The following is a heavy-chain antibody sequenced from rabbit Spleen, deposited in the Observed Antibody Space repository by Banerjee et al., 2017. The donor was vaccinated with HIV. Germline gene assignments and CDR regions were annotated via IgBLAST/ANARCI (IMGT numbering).Heavy chain of an antibody. D-gene: IGHD5-1*01. V-gene: IGHV1S40*01. J-gene: IGHJ4*01. Sequence: QSLEESGGDLVKPGASLTLTCTASGFSFSGYYMSWVRQAPGKGLEWIGCIDVNSSGRTYYASWVNGRFTISKTSSTTMTLQMTSLTAADTATYFCARDVDSSLWGPGTLVTVS. CDR2: IDVNSSGRT. CDR3: ARDVDSSL. CDR1: GFSFSGYY.